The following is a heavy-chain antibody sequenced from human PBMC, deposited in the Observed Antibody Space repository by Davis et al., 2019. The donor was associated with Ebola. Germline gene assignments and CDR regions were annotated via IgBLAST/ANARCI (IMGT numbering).Heavy chain of an antibody. D-gene: IGHD3-16*01. CDR3: ARGAPFDY. CDR1: GASVSSNSAA. CDR2: TYYNSKWYS. V-gene: IGHV6-1*01. Sequence: HSQTLSLTCAISGASVSSNSAAWNWIRLSPSRGLEWLGRTYYNSKWYSDYAVSVKSRITISPDTSQNQFSLQLSSVTPEDTAVYYCARGAPFDYWGQGTLVTVSS. J-gene: IGHJ4*02.